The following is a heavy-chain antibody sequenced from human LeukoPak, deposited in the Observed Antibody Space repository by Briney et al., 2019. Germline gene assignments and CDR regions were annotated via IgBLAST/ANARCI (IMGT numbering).Heavy chain of an antibody. J-gene: IGHJ6*02. CDR2: ISAYNGNT. Sequence: GASVKVSCKATGSTFTSYGICWVRQAPGQGLEWMGWISAYNGNTNYAQKLQGRVTMTTDTSTSAASMELRSLRSDDTAVYYCARDYDVIAAAGNGMDVWGQGTTVTASS. CDR1: GSTFTSYG. V-gene: IGHV1-18*01. D-gene: IGHD3-3*01. CDR3: ARDYDVIAAAGNGMDV.